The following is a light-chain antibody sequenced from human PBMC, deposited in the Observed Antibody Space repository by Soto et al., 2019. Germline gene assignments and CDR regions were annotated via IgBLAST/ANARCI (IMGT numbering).Light chain of an antibody. Sequence: QAVVTQDPSLTVSPGRTVTLSCASTTGPVTSGFYPPWFQQHPGQAPRTLIYNTTNKHSWTPARFSGSLPGNKASLTMSGVEVEDEADYYCLYYYGGSYVFGAGTKVTVL. CDR1: TGPVTSGFY. CDR2: NTT. CDR3: LYYYGGSYV. V-gene: IGLV7-43*01. J-gene: IGLJ1*01.